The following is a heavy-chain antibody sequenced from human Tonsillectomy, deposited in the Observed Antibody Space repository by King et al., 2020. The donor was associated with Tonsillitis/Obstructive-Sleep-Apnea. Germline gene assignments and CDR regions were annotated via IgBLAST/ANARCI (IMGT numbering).Heavy chain of an antibody. CDR1: GFTFSSYA. J-gene: IGHJ4*02. CDR2: ISGSGGST. V-gene: IGHV3-23*04. Sequence: VQLVESGGGLVQPGGSLRLSCAASGFTFSSYAMSWVRQAPGKGLEWVSAISGSGGSTYYADSVKGRFTISRDNSKNKLYLQMNSLRAEDTAVYSCARYGVGDCSGTSCYKTLDYWGQGTLVTVSS. D-gene: IGHD2-2*02. CDR3: ARYGVGDCSGTSCYKTLDY.